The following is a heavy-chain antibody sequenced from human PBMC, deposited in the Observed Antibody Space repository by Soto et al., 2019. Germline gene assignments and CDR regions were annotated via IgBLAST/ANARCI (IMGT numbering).Heavy chain of an antibody. CDR1: GFTFSSYG. J-gene: IGHJ4*02. V-gene: IGHV3-33*01. D-gene: IGHD3-10*01. CDR3: AREAEPQYYYGSGSYYNRGVYGY. CDR2: IWYDGSNK. Sequence: TGGSLRLSCAASGFTFSSYGMHWVRQAPGKGLEWVAVIWYDGSNKYYADSVKGRFTISRDNSKNTLYLQMNSLRAEDTAVYYCAREAEPQYYYGSGSYYNRGVYGYWGQGTLVTVSS.